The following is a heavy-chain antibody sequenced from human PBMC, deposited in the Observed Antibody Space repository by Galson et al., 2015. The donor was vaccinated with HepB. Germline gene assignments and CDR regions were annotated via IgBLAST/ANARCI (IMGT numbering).Heavy chain of an antibody. V-gene: IGHV3-33*01. Sequence: LRLSCAASGFTFSSYGMHWVRQAPGKGLEWVAVIWYDGSNKYYADSVKGRFTISRDNSKNTLYLQMNSLRAEDTAVYYCARDRYGSGSYGWFDPWGQGTLVTVSS. J-gene: IGHJ5*02. CDR2: IWYDGSNK. CDR1: GFTFSSYG. D-gene: IGHD3-10*01. CDR3: ARDRYGSGSYGWFDP.